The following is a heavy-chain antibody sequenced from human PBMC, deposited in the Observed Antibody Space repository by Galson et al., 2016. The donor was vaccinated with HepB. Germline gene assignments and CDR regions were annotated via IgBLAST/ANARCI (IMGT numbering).Heavy chain of an antibody. J-gene: IGHJ4*02. D-gene: IGHD4-17*01. CDR2: IYYSGDT. Sequence: SETLSLTCTVSGGSISSSSYYWGWIRQPPGKGLEWIGNIYYSGDTYYNPSLKSRVTISVDTSKNQFSLKLRSVTAADTAVYYCARHVGHGDYYSNFDSWGQGTLVTVSS. CDR3: ARHVGHGDYYSNFDS. CDR1: GGSISSSSYY. V-gene: IGHV4-39*01.